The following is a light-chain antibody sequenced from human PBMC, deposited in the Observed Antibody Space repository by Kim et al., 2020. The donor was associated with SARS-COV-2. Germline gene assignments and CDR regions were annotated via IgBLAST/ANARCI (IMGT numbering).Light chain of an antibody. CDR3: QAWDSSTVV. CDR2: QDS. V-gene: IGLV3-1*01. Sequence: SYELTQPTSVSVSPGQTASITCSGDKLGDQYACWYQQKPGQSPVVVIYQDSKRPSGIPERVSGSNSGNTATLTISGTQAMDEADYYCQAWDSSTVVFGGG. J-gene: IGLJ2*01. CDR1: KLGDQY.